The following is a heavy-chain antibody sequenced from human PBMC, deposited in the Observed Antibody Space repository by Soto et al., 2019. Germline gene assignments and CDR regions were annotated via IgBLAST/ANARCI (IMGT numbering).Heavy chain of an antibody. Sequence: QLPLKASGPSLVKPTQPLTLTCTFSGFSLTTRGVGVGWIRQPPGKALECLALIYWDDDKRYSPSLQSRLSITKDTSKNQVVLTMTNVDPVDTATYYCAHIPNYYQYDWFDPWGQGTLVSVSS. CDR3: AHIPNYYQYDWFDP. D-gene: IGHD3-16*01. CDR1: GFSLTTRGVG. CDR2: IYWDDDK. V-gene: IGHV2-5*02. J-gene: IGHJ5*02.